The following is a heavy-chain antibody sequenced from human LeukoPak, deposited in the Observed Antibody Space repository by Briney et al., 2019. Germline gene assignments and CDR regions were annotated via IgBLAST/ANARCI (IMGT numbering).Heavy chain of an antibody. V-gene: IGHV3-74*01. CDR2: INGDGSST. CDR3: ARGGSYYGDFYY. J-gene: IGHJ4*01. CDR1: GLSFTTYW. Sequence: GGSLRPSCAASGLSFTTYWMHWVRQAPGEGLVWVSRINGDGSSTNYADSVKGRFTISRDNAKNTLYLQMNSLRAEDTAVYYCARGGSYYGDFYYWGHGTLVTVSS. D-gene: IGHD4-17*01.